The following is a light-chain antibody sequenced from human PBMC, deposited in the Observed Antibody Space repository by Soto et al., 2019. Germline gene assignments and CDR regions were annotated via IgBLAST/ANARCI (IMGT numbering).Light chain of an antibody. CDR2: EVS. Sequence: QSALTQPASVSGSPGQSITISCTGTSSDAGGYNYVSWYQQHPGKAPKLMIYEVSNRPSGVSNRFSGSKSGNTASLTISGLQAEDEADYYCSSYTSSSNYVLGNGTKVT. CDR1: SSDAGGYNY. CDR3: SSYTSSSNYV. V-gene: IGLV2-14*01. J-gene: IGLJ1*01.